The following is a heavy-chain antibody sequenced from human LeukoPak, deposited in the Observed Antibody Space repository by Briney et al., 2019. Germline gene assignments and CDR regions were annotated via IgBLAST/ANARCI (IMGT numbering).Heavy chain of an antibody. CDR2: IYTSGST. D-gene: IGHD2-2*01. Sequence: SQTLSLTCTVSGGSISSGSYYWSWIRQPAGKGLEWIGRIYTSGSTNYNPSLKSRVTISVDTSKNQFSLKLSSVTAADTAVYYCARDGSKFHTSCCSWFDPWGQGTMVTVSS. CDR3: ARDGSKFHTSCCSWFDP. J-gene: IGHJ5*02. V-gene: IGHV4-61*02. CDR1: GGSISSGSYY.